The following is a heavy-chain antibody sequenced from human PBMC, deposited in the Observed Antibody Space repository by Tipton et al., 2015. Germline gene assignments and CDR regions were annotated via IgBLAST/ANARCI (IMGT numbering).Heavy chain of an antibody. CDR3: ARVVKFRDRGFYHVSSGPLGWFDP. CDR1: GFTFSSYA. V-gene: IGHV3-53*01. D-gene: IGHD3-22*01. J-gene: IGHJ5*02. Sequence: GSLRLSCAASGFTFSSYAMSWVRQSPGKGLECVSLIYRGGRTYYADSVRGRFTISTDDSKNTLYLQMNSLRAEDTAVYYCARVVKFRDRGFYHVSSGPLGWFDPWGQGAPVTVSS. CDR2: IYRGGRT.